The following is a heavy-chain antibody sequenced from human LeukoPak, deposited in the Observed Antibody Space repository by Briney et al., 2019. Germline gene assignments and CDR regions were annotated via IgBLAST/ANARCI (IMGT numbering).Heavy chain of an antibody. CDR2: IYYSGST. D-gene: IGHD3-3*01. J-gene: IGHJ5*02. Sequence: SETLSLTCTVSGASISSSSSYWGWIRQPPGKGLEWIGSIYYSGSTYYNPSLKSRVTVSVDTSKNQFSLKLSSVTAADTAVYYCASYRLRSGSRSFNWFDPWGQGTLVTVSS. V-gene: IGHV4-39*01. CDR1: GASISSSSSY. CDR3: ASYRLRSGSRSFNWFDP.